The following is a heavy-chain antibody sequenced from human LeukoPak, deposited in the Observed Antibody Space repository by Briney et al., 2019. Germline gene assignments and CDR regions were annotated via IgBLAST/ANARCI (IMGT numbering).Heavy chain of an antibody. V-gene: IGHV3-23*01. CDR2: ISGSGGST. CDR3: ANWGPRDTHTISRWLQLGFYFDY. D-gene: IGHD5-24*01. J-gene: IGHJ4*02. CDR1: GFTFSSYA. Sequence: PGGSLRLSCAASGFTFSSYAMSWVRQAPGKGLEWVSAISGSGGSTYYADSAKGRFTIPRDNSKNTLYLQMNSLRAEDTAVYYCANWGPRDTHTISRWLQLGFYFDYWGQGTLVTVSS.